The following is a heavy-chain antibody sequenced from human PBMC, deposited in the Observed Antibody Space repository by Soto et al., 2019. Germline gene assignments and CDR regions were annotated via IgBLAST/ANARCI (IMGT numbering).Heavy chain of an antibody. CDR2: ISGSGGST. J-gene: IGHJ4*02. Sequence: PGGSLRLSCAASGFTFSSYAMSWVRQAPGKGLEWVSAISGSGGSTYYADSVKGRFTISRDNSKNTLYLQMNSLRAGDTAVYYCAKGGLLETYYDFWSGPTTIDYWGQGTLVTVSS. CDR1: GFTFSSYA. D-gene: IGHD3-3*01. V-gene: IGHV3-23*01. CDR3: AKGGLLETYYDFWSGPTTIDY.